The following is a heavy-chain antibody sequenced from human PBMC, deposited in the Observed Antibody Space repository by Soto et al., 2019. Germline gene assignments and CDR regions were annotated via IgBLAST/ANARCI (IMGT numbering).Heavy chain of an antibody. J-gene: IGHJ6*02. V-gene: IGHV3-48*02. CDR1: GFTFSLYS. CDR3: GRAVTWGLDV. Sequence: EVQLVESGGGLVQPGGSLRLSCAASGFTFSLYSMSWVRQAPGKGLEWVSYISRSSTGIHYADSVKGRFTISRDDATNSMHLQMNSRRDGDTAVYYGGRAVTWGLDVWGQGTTVSISS. D-gene: IGHD3-10*01. CDR2: ISRSSTGI.